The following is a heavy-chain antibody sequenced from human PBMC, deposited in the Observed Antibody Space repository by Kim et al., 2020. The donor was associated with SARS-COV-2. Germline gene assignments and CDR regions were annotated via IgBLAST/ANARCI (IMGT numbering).Heavy chain of an antibody. J-gene: IGHJ4*02. CDR1: GFTFDDYA. CDR2: ISWNSGSI. Sequence: GGSLRLSCAASGFTFDDYAMHWVRQAPGKGLEWVSGISWNSGSIGYADSVKGRFTISRDNAKNSLYLQMNSLRAEDTALHYCAKGSSSWYFDYWGQGTLV. CDR3: AKGSSSWYFDY. V-gene: IGHV3-9*01. D-gene: IGHD6-13*01.